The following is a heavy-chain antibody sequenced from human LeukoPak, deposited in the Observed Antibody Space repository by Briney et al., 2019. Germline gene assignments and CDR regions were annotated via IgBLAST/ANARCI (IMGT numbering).Heavy chain of an antibody. Sequence: SETLSLTCTVSGGSISSGGYYWSWIRQHPGKGLEWIGYIYYSGSTYYNPSLKSRVTIPVDTSKNQFSLKLSSVTAADTAVYYCARGYYDFWSGYYEAEYFQHWGQGTLVTVSS. V-gene: IGHV4-31*03. CDR1: GGSISSGGYY. J-gene: IGHJ1*01. D-gene: IGHD3-3*01. CDR2: IYYSGST. CDR3: ARGYYDFWSGYYEAEYFQH.